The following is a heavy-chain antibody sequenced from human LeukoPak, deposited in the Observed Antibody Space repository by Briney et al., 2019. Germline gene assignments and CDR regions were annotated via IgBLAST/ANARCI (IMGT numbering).Heavy chain of an antibody. CDR2: ISNNGEIT. CDR3: ARTSMIVAYFDY. Sequence: EGSLRLSCAASGFTFNNGPMSWVRQAPGKGLEWVSIISNNGEITFYADSVKGRFTISRDNSKNTLYLQMNSLRAEDTAVYYCARTSMIVAYFDYWGQGTLVTVSS. V-gene: IGHV3-23*01. CDR1: GFTFNNGP. J-gene: IGHJ4*02. D-gene: IGHD3-22*01.